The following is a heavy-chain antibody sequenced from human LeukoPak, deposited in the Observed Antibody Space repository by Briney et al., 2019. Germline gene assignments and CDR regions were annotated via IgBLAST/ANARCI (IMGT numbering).Heavy chain of an antibody. CDR1: GFTFSSYD. CDR3: ARSRGYSYGTTFLDY. CDR2: ISNDGSNK. V-gene: IGHV3-30*03. Sequence: GGSLRLSCAASGFTFSSYDMHWVRQAPGKGLEWVAVISNDGSNKYYADSVKGRFTISRDNSKNTLYLQMNSLRAEDTAVYYCARSRGYSYGTTFLDYWGQGTLVTVSS. D-gene: IGHD5-18*01. J-gene: IGHJ4*02.